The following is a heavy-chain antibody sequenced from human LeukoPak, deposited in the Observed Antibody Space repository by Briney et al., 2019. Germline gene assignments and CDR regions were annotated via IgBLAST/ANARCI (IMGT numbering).Heavy chain of an antibody. CDR3: EGRANGLPEY. D-gene: IGHD2-15*01. V-gene: IGHV3-74*01. CDR2: IDSDGTNR. Sequence: GGSLRLSCAASGFTFSGYWMHWVRQAPGKGLVWVSRIDSDGTNRDYADSVKGRFTISRDNAKNTVYLQMNSLRDEDTAVYYCEGRANGLPEYWGQGSLVTVSS. J-gene: IGHJ4*02. CDR1: GFTFSGYW.